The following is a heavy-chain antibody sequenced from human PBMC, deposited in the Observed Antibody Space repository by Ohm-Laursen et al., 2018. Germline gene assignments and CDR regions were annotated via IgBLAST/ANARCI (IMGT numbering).Heavy chain of an antibody. D-gene: IGHD2-15*01. J-gene: IGHJ4*02. V-gene: IGHV3-30*18. CDR3: AKDVGVAFAYDS. CDR1: GFIFRNSG. CDR2: VSYDERYK. Sequence: SLRLSCAASGFIFRNSGMHWVRQAPGKGLEWVAVVSYDERYKNYVDSVKGRFTVSRDNSKDTLYLQMNSLRNEDTAIYYCAKDVGVAFAYDSWGQGTLVTVSS.